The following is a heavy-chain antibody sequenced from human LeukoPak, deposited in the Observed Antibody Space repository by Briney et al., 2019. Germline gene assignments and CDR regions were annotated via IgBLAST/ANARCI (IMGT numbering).Heavy chain of an antibody. CDR2: IDPSDSYT. Sequence: PGESLRISCKGSGFRFTSNWISWVRQMPGKGLEWMGRIDPSDSYTNYSPSFRGHVTISADKSISTAYLQWSSLKTSDTAMYYCARLGGGALFDYWGQGTLVTVSS. V-gene: IGHV5-10-1*01. D-gene: IGHD2-21*01. CDR3: ARLGGGALFDY. J-gene: IGHJ4*02. CDR1: GFRFTSNW.